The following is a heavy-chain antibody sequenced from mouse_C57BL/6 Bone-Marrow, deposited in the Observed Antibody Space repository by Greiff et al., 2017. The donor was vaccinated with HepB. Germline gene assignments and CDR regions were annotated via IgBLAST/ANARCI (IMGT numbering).Heavy chain of an antibody. D-gene: IGHD2-1*01. J-gene: IGHJ1*03. Sequence: ESGPGLVKPSQSLSLTCSVTGYSITSGYYWNWIRQFPGNKLEWMGYISYDGSNNYNPSLKNRISITRDTSKNQFFLKLNSVTTEDTATYYCANIYYGNYDWYFDVWGTGTTVTVSS. CDR3: ANIYYGNYDWYFDV. V-gene: IGHV3-6*01. CDR1: GYSITSGYY. CDR2: ISYDGSN.